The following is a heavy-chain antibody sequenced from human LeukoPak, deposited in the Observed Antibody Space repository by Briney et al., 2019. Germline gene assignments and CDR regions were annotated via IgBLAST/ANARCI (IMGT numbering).Heavy chain of an antibody. Sequence: GRSLRLSCVASGFTFSNYGMHWVRQAPGKGLEWVAVIWYDGSNKYYTDSVKGRFTISRDDSKNTLYLQMNSLRAGDTAVYYCAREASYGMDVWGQGTTVTVSS. CDR3: AREASYGMDV. CDR2: IWYDGSNK. V-gene: IGHV3-33*01. CDR1: GFTFSNYG. J-gene: IGHJ6*02.